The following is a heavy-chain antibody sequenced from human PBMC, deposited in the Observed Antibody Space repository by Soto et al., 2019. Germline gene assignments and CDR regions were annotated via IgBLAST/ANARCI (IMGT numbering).Heavy chain of an antibody. D-gene: IGHD3-3*01. V-gene: IGHV1-18*01. CDR1: GYTFTSYG. CDR3: ARVRTIFGVVIMADGMDV. CDR2: ISAYNGNT. Sequence: ASVKVSCKASGYTFTSYGISWVRQAPGQGLEWMGWISAYNGNTNYAQKLQGRVTMTTDTSTSTAYMELRSLRSDDTAVYYCARVRTIFGVVIMADGMDVWGQGTTVTVSS. J-gene: IGHJ6*02.